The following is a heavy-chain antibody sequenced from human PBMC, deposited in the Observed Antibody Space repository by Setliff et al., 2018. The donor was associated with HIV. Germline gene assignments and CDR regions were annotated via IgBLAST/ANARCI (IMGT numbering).Heavy chain of an antibody. CDR1: GFTFSSYS. Sequence: GGSLRLSCAASGFTFSSYSMNWVRQAPGKGLEWVSSISSSSYIYYADSVKGRFTISRDNAKNSLYLQMNSLRAEDTAVYYCARERAGYCSGGSCYTNWFDPWGQGTTVTVSS. CDR3: ARERAGYCSGGSCYTNWFDP. D-gene: IGHD2-15*01. CDR2: ISSSSYI. V-gene: IGHV3-21*01. J-gene: IGHJ5*01.